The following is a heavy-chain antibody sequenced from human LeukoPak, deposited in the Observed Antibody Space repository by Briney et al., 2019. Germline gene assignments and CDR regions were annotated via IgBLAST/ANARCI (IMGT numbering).Heavy chain of an antibody. V-gene: IGHV4-39*01. CDR1: GGSISSSSYY. J-gene: IGHJ4*02. CDR3: ARNHSPLIAAAPYDY. D-gene: IGHD6-13*01. Sequence: NPSETLSLTCTVSGGSISSSSYYWGWIRQPPGKGLEWIGSIYYSGSTYYNPSLKSRVTISVDTSKNQFSLKLSSVTAADTAVYYCARNHSPLIAAAPYDYWGQGTLVTVSS. CDR2: IYYSGST.